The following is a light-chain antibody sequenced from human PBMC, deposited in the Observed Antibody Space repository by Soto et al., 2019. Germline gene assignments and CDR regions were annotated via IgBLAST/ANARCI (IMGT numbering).Light chain of an antibody. CDR2: AAS. CDR3: QQLFDSPIT. CDR1: QVISTS. Sequence: DIQLTHSPSFLSPSIVDSVSIACVASQVISTSLAWYQVKPGKAPKLLIYAASTLESGVPSRFSATVSGTEFSLTITSLQPEDFATYYCQQLFDSPITFGQGTRLEIK. J-gene: IGKJ5*01. V-gene: IGKV1-9*01.